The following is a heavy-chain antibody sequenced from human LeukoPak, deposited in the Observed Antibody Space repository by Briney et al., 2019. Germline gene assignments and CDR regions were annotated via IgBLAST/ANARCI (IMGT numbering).Heavy chain of an antibody. CDR1: GYTLTELS. CDR2: FDPEDGET. Sequence: GASVKVSCKVSGYTLTELSMHWVRQAPGKGLEWMGGFDPEDGETIYAQMFQGRVTMTEDTSTDTAYMELSSLRSEDTAVYYCATDRPYYDSSGYYRGPSSTFDYWGQGTLVTVSS. D-gene: IGHD3-22*01. V-gene: IGHV1-24*01. J-gene: IGHJ4*02. CDR3: ATDRPYYDSSGYYRGPSSTFDY.